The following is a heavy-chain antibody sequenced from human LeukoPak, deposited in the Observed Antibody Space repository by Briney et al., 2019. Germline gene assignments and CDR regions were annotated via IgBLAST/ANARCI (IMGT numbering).Heavy chain of an antibody. V-gene: IGHV3-33*01. D-gene: IGHD3-22*01. CDR3: ARVNGPNSGYYYTLDL. CDR2: IWFDGTEK. J-gene: IGHJ5*02. Sequence: GTSLRLSCAASGLTFRNYAMHWVRQAPGGRLEWVAVIWFDGTEKYYAASVMGRFTISRDSSESTLYLQMNGLRTEDTAVYYCARVNGPNSGYYYTLDLWGQGTPVTVSS. CDR1: GLTFRNYA.